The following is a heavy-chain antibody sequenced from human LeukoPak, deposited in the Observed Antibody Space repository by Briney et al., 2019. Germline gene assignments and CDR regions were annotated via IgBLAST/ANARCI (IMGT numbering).Heavy chain of an antibody. Sequence: SETLSLTCDVYGGSFSGYYWSWIRQPPGKGLEWIGEINHSGSTNYNPSLKSRVTISVDTSKNQFSLKLSSVTAADTAVYYCARVVAVADPYYFDYWGQGTLVTVSS. CDR3: ARVVAVADPYYFDY. J-gene: IGHJ4*02. CDR2: INHSGST. CDR1: GGSFSGYY. V-gene: IGHV4-34*01. D-gene: IGHD6-19*01.